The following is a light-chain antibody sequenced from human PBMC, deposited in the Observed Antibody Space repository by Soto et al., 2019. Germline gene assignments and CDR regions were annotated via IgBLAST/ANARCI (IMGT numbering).Light chain of an antibody. Sequence: EMVMPQSPATLSVSPGERATLSCRASQSVSRNLAWYQQQPGQTPRLLIYGASTRVTGIPARFSGSGSGTEFTLTISRLQSEDFAVYYCHQYNNWPPTFGRGTKVDSK. J-gene: IGKJ1*01. CDR1: QSVSRN. CDR2: GAS. CDR3: HQYNNWPPT. V-gene: IGKV3-15*01.